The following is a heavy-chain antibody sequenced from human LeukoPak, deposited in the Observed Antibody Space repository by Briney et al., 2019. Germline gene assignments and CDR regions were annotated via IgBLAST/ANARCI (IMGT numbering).Heavy chain of an antibody. V-gene: IGHV3-23*01. CDR1: GLTFSSYA. Sequence: GGSLRLSCAASGLTFSSYAMSWVRQAPGKGLEWVSAISGGGGSTYYADSVKGRFTISRDDSKNTLYLQMNSLRAEDTAVYYCAKDGTAMVGYWGQGTLVTVSS. CDR3: AKDGTAMVGY. J-gene: IGHJ4*02. CDR2: ISGGGGST. D-gene: IGHD5-18*01.